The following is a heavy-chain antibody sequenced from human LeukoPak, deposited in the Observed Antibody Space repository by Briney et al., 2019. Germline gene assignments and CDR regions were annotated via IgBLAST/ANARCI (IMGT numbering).Heavy chain of an antibody. Sequence: ASVKVSCKASGYTFTSYAINWVRQAPGQGLEWMGWINTNTGNPTYAQGFTGRFVFSLDTSVSTAYLQISSLKAEDTAVYYCARGGDPTYYYDSSGYFFDYWGQGTLVTVSS. CDR3: ARGGDPTYYYDSSGYFFDY. J-gene: IGHJ4*02. D-gene: IGHD3-22*01. CDR1: GYTFTSYA. CDR2: INTNTGNP. V-gene: IGHV7-4-1*02.